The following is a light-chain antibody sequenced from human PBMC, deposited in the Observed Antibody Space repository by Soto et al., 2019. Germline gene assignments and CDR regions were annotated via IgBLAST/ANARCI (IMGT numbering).Light chain of an antibody. J-gene: IGLJ3*02. CDR2: DND. Sequence: QSVLTQPPPVSAAPGQTVTISCSGSSSNIGTNYVSWYQHLPGTAPKLLIYDNDKRPSGIPDRFSGSKSGTSATLGITGLQTGDEADYYCATWQSSLTGGWVFGGGTKLTVL. CDR3: ATWQSSLTGGWV. CDR1: SSNIGTNY. V-gene: IGLV1-51*01.